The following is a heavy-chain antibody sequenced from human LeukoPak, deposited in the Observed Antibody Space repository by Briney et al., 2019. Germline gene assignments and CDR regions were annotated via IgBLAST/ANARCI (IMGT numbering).Heavy chain of an antibody. Sequence: PGGSLRLSCAASGFTFSSYGMHWVRQAPGRGLEGVAVIWYDGSNKYYADSVKGRFTISRDNSKNTLYLQMNSLRAEDTAVYYCAREGYYYDSSGFWLDYWGQGTLVTVSS. J-gene: IGHJ4*02. CDR2: IWYDGSNK. V-gene: IGHV3-33*01. CDR1: GFTFSSYG. D-gene: IGHD3-22*01. CDR3: AREGYYYDSSGFWLDY.